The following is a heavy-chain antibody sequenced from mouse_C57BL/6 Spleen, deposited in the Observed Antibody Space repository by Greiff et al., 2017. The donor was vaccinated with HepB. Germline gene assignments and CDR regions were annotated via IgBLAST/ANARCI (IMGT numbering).Heavy chain of an antibody. D-gene: IGHD2-4*01. J-gene: IGHJ2*01. CDR2: ISYDGSN. CDR1: GYSITSGYY. V-gene: IGHV3-6*01. Sequence: EVQLQESGPGLVKPSQSLSLTCSVTGYSITSGYYWNWIRQFPGNKLEWMGYISYDGSNNYNPSLKNRISITRDTSKNQFFLKLNSVTTEDTATYYCARDAERILVYYDYYFDYWGQGTTLTVSS. CDR3: ARDAERILVYYDYYFDY.